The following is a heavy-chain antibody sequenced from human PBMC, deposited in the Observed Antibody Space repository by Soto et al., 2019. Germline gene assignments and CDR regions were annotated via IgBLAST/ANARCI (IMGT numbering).Heavy chain of an antibody. Sequence: EVQLLESGGGLVHPGESLRLSCAASGFTFSNYAMSWVRQAPGKGLEWVSTITGRDAGTSYADSVKGRFTISGDNSRNTLYLQMNSLSAEDTAVYYCAKDAPGSGWLSDYWGQGARVTVSS. V-gene: IGHV3-23*01. CDR1: GFTFSNYA. D-gene: IGHD3-22*01. CDR3: AKDAPGSGWLSDY. CDR2: ITGRDAGT. J-gene: IGHJ4*02.